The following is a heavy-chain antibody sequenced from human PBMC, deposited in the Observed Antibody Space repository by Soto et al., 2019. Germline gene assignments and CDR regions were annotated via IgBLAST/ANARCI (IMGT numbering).Heavy chain of an antibody. V-gene: IGHV3-30-3*01. CDR3: ARDLGSMQHLGMGY. CDR1: GFTFISFA. CDR2: ISYDGSNK. Sequence: GWSLRLSCESSGFTFISFAMHWVRQAPGKGLEWAAVISYDGSNKYYADSVKGRFTISRDKSENTLYLQMDSLRAEDTAVYYCARDLGSMQHLGMGYWGQGTLVTVSS. J-gene: IGHJ4*02. D-gene: IGHD3-10*01.